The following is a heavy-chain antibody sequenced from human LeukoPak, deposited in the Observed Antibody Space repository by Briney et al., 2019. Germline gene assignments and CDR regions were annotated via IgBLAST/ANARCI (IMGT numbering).Heavy chain of an antibody. CDR2: IYYSEST. Sequence: SETLSLTCTVSGGSISSYYWSWIRQPPGKGLEWIGYIYYSESTNYNPSLKGRVTISVDTSKNQFSLKLSSVTAADTAVYYCARGLYDSSGYYYFDYWGQGTLVTVSS. CDR3: ARGLYDSSGYYYFDY. V-gene: IGHV4-59*01. J-gene: IGHJ4*02. CDR1: GGSISSYY. D-gene: IGHD3-22*01.